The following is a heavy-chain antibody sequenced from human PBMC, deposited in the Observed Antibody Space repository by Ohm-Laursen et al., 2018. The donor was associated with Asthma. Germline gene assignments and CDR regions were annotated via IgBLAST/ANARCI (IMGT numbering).Heavy chain of an antibody. CDR2: ISSDGSNK. V-gene: IGHV3-30*03. D-gene: IGHD2-21*02. CDR3: ARRSKICDDTSHCFFDY. Sequence: SLRLSCTASGFTFSDYGMHWVRQAPGKGLEWVALISSDGSNKFHAESVKGRITPSRDNSKNTLYLEMNSLRAEDTAGYYCARRSKICDDTSHCFFDYWGQGTLVTVSS. CDR1: GFTFSDYG. J-gene: IGHJ4*02.